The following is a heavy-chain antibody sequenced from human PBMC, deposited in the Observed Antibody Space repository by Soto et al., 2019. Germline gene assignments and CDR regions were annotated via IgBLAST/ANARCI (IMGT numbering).Heavy chain of an antibody. CDR2: IYYSGST. CDR1: GGSISSGDYY. D-gene: IGHD3-22*01. Sequence: SETLSLTCTVSGGSISSGDYYWSWIRQPPGKGLEWIGYIYYSGSTYYNPSLKSRVTISVDTSKNQFSLKLSSVTAADTAVYYCARLKDSSGYYSANWYFDLWGRGTLVT. J-gene: IGHJ2*01. V-gene: IGHV4-30-4*01. CDR3: ARLKDSSGYYSANWYFDL.